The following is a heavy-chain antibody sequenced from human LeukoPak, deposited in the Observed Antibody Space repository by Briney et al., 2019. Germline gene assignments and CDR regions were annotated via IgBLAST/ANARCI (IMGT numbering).Heavy chain of an antibody. CDR2: ISYSGTT. CDR1: GGSVSSCNFY. CDR3: ARDGPEKSDC. Sequence: SESLSLSCTVSGGSVSSCNFYWGCLRPPQGQGRVWFGSISYSGTTHYNPSLRSLVAVSVDTTKNHFSLKLSSVTAADRAVYNCARDGPEKSDCWGQGTLVTVSS. J-gene: IGHJ4*02. V-gene: IGHV4-39*02. D-gene: IGHD2-2*01.